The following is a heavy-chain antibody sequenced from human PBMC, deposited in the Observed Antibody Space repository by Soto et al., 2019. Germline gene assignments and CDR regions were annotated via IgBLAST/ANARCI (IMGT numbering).Heavy chain of an antibody. CDR2: IYYSGST. V-gene: IGHV4-61*01. CDR3: ARDHSDYASGSYFDY. Sequence: SETLSLTCTVSGGSVSSGSYYWSWIRQPPGKGLEWIGYIYYSGSTNYNPSLKSRVTISVDTSKNQFSLKLSSVTAADTAVYYCARDHSDYASGSYFDYWGQGTLVTVS. CDR1: GGSVSSGSYY. D-gene: IGHD3-10*01. J-gene: IGHJ4*02.